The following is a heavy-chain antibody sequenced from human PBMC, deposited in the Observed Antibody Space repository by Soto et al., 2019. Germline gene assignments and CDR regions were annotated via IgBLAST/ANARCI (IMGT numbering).Heavy chain of an antibody. J-gene: IGHJ4*02. CDR3: ARGVSAGVDY. D-gene: IGHD1-26*01. V-gene: IGHV1-8*01. Sequence: SVKVSCEASGYSFTSLDINWVRQTAGQGLEWMGWMQPSTGRTGYAQKFQGRVTMTRDTSINTAYMELTTLTSDDTAFYYCARGVSAGVDYWGQGTLVTVSS. CDR2: MQPSTGRT. CDR1: GYSFTSLD.